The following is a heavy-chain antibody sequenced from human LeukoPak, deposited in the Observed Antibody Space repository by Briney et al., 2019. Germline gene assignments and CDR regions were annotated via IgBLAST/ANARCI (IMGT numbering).Heavy chain of an antibody. V-gene: IGHV3-23*01. CDR2: ISSSGSST. J-gene: IGHJ4*02. CDR1: GFTFSGAA. CDR3: AKDIQLSY. Sequence: GGSLRLFCAVSGFTFSGAAMSWVRQAPGKGLEWVSLISSSGSSTYYADSVKGRFTISRDDSKNTLYLQMNSLRAEDTAVYYCAKDIQLSYWGQGALVTVSS. D-gene: IGHD2-2*01.